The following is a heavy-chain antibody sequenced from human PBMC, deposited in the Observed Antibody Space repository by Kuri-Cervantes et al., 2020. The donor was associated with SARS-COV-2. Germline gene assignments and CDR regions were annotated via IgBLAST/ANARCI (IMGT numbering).Heavy chain of an antibody. Sequence: SVKVSCKASGGTFSRYALNWVRQAPGQGLEWMGGIIPIFATSNYAQKFQGRVTITADKSTSTAYMELSSLRSEDTAVYYCASPRRNYYDSSGYYFWGFDYWGQGTLVTVSS. CDR2: IIPIFATS. J-gene: IGHJ4*02. CDR1: GGTFSRYA. D-gene: IGHD3-22*01. V-gene: IGHV1-69*06. CDR3: ASPRRNYYDSSGYYFWGFDY.